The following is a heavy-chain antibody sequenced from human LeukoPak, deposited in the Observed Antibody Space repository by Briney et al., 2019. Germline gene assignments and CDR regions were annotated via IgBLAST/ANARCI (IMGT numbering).Heavy chain of an antibody. J-gene: IGHJ4*02. CDR2: INSDSSTI. CDR1: GFTFSTYS. CDR3: ASPFDY. Sequence: QTGGSLRLSCAASGFTFSTYSMNWVRQAPGKGLEWVSYINSDSSTIYYAGSVKGRFTISRDNAKNSLYLQMNSLRAEDTAVYYCASPFDYWGQGTLVTVSS. V-gene: IGHV3-48*01.